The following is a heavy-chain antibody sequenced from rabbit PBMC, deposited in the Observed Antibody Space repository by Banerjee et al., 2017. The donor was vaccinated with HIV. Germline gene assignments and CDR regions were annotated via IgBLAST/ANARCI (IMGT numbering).Heavy chain of an antibody. J-gene: IGHJ4*01. CDR3: VRETETEAGGAGYGYYFNL. CDR2: IDPVFDTT. D-gene: IGHD6-1*01. V-gene: IGHV1S40*01. Sequence: QSLEESGGDLVKPGASLTLTCTASGFTISSSYYMCWVRQAPGKGMEWIGYIDPVFDTTYYASWGNGRFTISSHNAQNTLYLQLNSLTAADTATYFCVRETETEAGGAGYGYYFNLWGPGTLVTDS. CDR1: GFTISSSYY.